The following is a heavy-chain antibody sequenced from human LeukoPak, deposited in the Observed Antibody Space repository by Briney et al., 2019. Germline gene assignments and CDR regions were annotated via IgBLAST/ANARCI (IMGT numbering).Heavy chain of an antibody. CDR2: IGAGGTFT. CDR1: GFIISDYA. J-gene: IGHJ4*02. D-gene: IGHD5-12*01. CDR3: AKGRGAPYYFDY. Sequence: GGSLRLSCSASGFIISDYAMHWVRQAPGKGLEWVSGIGAGGTFTYYADSVKGRFTISRGNSKNTLYLQMNSLRAEDTAVYYCAKGRGAPYYFDYWGQGTLVTVSS. V-gene: IGHV3-23*01.